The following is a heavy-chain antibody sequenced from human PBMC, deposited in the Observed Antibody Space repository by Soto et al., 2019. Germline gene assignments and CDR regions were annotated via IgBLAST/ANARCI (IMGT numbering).Heavy chain of an antibody. CDR1: GGSISSYY. CDR3: ARAGYITMVRGVTTPPNWFDP. V-gene: IGHV4-59*01. D-gene: IGHD3-10*01. J-gene: IGHJ5*02. CDR2: IYYSGST. Sequence: QVQLQESGPGLVKPSETLSLTCTVSGGSISSYYWSWIRQPPGKGLEWIGYIYYSGSTNYNPSLKSRVTISVDTSKNQFSLKLSSVTAADTAVYYCARAGYITMVRGVTTPPNWFDPWGQGTLVTVSS.